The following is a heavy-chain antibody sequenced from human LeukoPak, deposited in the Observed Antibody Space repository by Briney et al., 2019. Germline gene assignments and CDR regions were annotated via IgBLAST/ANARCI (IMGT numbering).Heavy chain of an antibody. J-gene: IGHJ3*02. D-gene: IGHD6-13*01. V-gene: IGHV3-7*01. Sequence: PGGSLRLSCAASGFTFSCYWMSWVRQAPGKGLEWVANIKQDGSEKYYVDSVKGRFTISRDNAKNSLYLQMNSLRAEDTAVYYCARGFAIAAAGTAFDIWGQGTMVTVSS. CDR1: GFTFSCYW. CDR2: IKQDGSEK. CDR3: ARGFAIAAAGTAFDI.